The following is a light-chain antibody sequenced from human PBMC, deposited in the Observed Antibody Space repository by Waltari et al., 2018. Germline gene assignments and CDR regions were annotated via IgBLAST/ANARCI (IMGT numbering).Light chain of an antibody. CDR2: KSF. V-gene: IGKV1-5*03. Sequence: IQMTQSPSTLSASVGDRVTTTCRASQSISNWLAWYQQKPGKAPKVLIYKSFSLQSGVPSRFSGSGSETEFTLTISSLQPDDFATYYCQQYNISPYTFGQGTTLEI. CDR1: QSISNW. CDR3: QQYNISPYT. J-gene: IGKJ2*01.